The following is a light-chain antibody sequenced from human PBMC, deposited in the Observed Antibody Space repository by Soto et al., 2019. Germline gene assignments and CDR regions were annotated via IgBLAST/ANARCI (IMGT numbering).Light chain of an antibody. Sequence: QSALIQPASVSGIPGQSITISCTGTSSDIGGYEYVSWYQQYPGKAPKLIIYDVIYRPSGLPTRFSGSKSGNTASLTISGLQAEDEADYYCSSYTGTSSSSPFVFGTGTKVTVL. V-gene: IGLV2-14*03. CDR2: DVI. CDR3: SSYTGTSSSSPFV. J-gene: IGLJ1*01. CDR1: SSDIGGYEY.